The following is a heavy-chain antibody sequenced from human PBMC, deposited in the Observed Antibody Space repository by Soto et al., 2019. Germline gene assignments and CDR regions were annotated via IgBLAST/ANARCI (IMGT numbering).Heavy chain of an antibody. CDR3: ANTGPEGRPPVGQFGMDV. CDR1: NYSISSTNL. J-gene: IGHJ6*02. CDR2: IYYSGIS. D-gene: IGHD3-10*01. Sequence: QVQLQESGPGLVKPSDTLSLTCTVSNYSISSTNLWAWIRQPPGRGLQWIGFIYYSGISYYNPTLKSRVPMSVDTSRDQFCLRLSSVTTVATTVYYCANTGPEGRPPVGQFGMDVWGQGTTVTVSS. V-gene: IGHV4-28*01.